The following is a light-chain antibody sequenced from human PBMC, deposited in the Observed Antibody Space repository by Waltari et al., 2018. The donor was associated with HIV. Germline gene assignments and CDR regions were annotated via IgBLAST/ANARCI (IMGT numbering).Light chain of an antibody. CDR1: QSISNW. CDR2: KAS. V-gene: IGKV1-5*03. CDR3: QQYYLYPWT. J-gene: IGKJ1*01. Sequence: DIQMTQSLSTLSASIGDRATITCRASQSISNWLAWYQQKPGKAPKLLIYKASTLEGGVPSRFSGSGSGTEFTLTINSPQPDDFATYFCQQYYLYPWTFGQGAKVEI.